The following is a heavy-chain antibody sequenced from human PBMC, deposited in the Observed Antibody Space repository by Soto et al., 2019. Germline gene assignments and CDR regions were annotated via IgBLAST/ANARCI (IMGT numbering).Heavy chain of an antibody. J-gene: IGHJ3*02. CDR3: ARGNGCSSTSCSPRDAFDI. V-gene: IGHV3-13*01. CDR2: IGTAGDT. CDR1: GFTFSSYD. Sequence: GGSLRLSCAASGFTFSSYDMHWVRQATGKGLEWVSAIGTAGDTYYPGSVKGRFTISRENAKNSLYLQMNSLRAEDTAVYYCARGNGCSSTSCSPRDAFDIWGQGTMVTVSS. D-gene: IGHD2-2*01.